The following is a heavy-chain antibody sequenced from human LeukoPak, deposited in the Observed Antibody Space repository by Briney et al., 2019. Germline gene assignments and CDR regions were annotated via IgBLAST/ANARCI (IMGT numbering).Heavy chain of an antibody. V-gene: IGHV3-30*02. Sequence: VQPGGSLRLSCAASRFTFSTYGMHWVRQAPGKGLEWVAFIRYDGSNKHYADSVKGRFTISRDNSKNTLYLQMNSLRAEDTAVYYCAKVDGYNVGYWGQGTLVTVSS. D-gene: IGHD5-24*01. CDR1: RFTFSTYG. CDR3: AKVDGYNVGY. J-gene: IGHJ4*02. CDR2: IRYDGSNK.